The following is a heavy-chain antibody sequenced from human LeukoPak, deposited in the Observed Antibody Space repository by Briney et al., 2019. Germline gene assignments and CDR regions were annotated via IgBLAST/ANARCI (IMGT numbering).Heavy chain of an antibody. CDR1: GGSLSNYY. V-gene: IGHV4-34*01. J-gene: IGHJ5*02. Sequence: SETLSLTCAVYGGSLSNYYLSWIRQPPGKGLEWIGEINHSGSTKYNPSLKSRVTISVDMSKNQFSLELSSVTAADTAVYYCARGPASGSNFAWFDPWGQGTLVTVSS. D-gene: IGHD3-10*01. CDR2: INHSGST. CDR3: ARGPASGSNFAWFDP.